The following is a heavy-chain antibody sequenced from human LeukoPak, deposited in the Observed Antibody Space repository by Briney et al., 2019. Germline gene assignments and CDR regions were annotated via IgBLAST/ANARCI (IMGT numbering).Heavy chain of an antibody. Sequence: GGSLRLSCAASGFTVSSNYMSWARQAPGKGLEWVSVIYSGGSTYYADSVKGRFTISRDNSKNTLYLQMNSLRAEDTAVYYCAKKQQAGTGWNYMDVWGTGTTVTVSS. J-gene: IGHJ6*03. D-gene: IGHD1-1*01. V-gene: IGHV3-53*01. CDR3: AKKQQAGTGWNYMDV. CDR2: IYSGGST. CDR1: GFTVSSNY.